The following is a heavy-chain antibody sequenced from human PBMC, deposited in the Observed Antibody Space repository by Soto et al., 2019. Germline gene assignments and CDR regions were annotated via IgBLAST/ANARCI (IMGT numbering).Heavy chain of an antibody. CDR2: IYWEDDK. Sequence: QITLKESGPTLVKPTQTLTLTCTFSGFSLSTSGVGVGWVRQPPGKALEWLVFIYWEDDKRYSPSLRSRLTITKDTSKNQVVLRMTNVDPVDTATYFCAHRRIGVSQWNYGDFDYWGQGTLVTVSS. CDR3: AHRRIGVSQWNYGDFDY. CDR1: GFSLSTSGVG. V-gene: IGHV2-5*02. J-gene: IGHJ4*02. D-gene: IGHD6-19*01.